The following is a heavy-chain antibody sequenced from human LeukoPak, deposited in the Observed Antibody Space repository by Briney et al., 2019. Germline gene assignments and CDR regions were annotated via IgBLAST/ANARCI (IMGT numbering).Heavy chain of an antibody. Sequence: PGGSLRLSCAASGFTFSSYAMSWVRQAPGKGLEWVSAISGSGGSTYYADSVKGRFTISRDNSKNTLYLQMNSLRAEDTAVYYCAKSGQGYSYGKPIDYWGQGTLVTVSS. V-gene: IGHV3-23*01. J-gene: IGHJ4*02. CDR1: GFTFSSYA. CDR3: AKSGQGYSYGKPIDY. D-gene: IGHD5-18*01. CDR2: ISGSGGST.